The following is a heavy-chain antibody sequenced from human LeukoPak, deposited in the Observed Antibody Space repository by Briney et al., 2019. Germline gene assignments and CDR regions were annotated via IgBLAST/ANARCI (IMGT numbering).Heavy chain of an antibody. CDR1: GGSFSGYY. J-gene: IGHJ4*02. D-gene: IGHD3-16*01. CDR2: INHSGST. V-gene: IGHV4-34*01. Sequence: SETLSLNCAVYGGSFSGYYWSWIRQPPGKGLEWIGEINHSGSTNYNPSLKSRVTISVDTSKNQCSLKLSSVTAADTAVYYCAGAMGGAGSYYFDYWGQGTLVTVSS. CDR3: AGAMGGAGSYYFDY.